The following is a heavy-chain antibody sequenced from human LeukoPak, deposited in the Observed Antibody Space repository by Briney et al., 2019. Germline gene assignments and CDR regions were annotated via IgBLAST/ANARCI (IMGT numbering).Heavy chain of an antibody. CDR1: GGPISSSNW. CDR3: ARLGPYYSDSSGYCLFYY. Sequence: SETLSLTCAVSGGPISSSNWRSRVRQPPGKGLEWIGEIYHSGSTNYNPSLKSRLTISRDNHKNQFSLKLSSVAAADTAVYYCARLGPYYSDSSGYCLFYYWGQGTLVTVSS. CDR2: IYHSGST. D-gene: IGHD3-22*01. V-gene: IGHV4-4*02. J-gene: IGHJ4*02.